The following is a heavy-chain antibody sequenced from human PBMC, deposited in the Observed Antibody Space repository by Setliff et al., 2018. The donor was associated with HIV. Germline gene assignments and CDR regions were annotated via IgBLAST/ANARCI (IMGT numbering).Heavy chain of an antibody. CDR1: GYTFTGYY. Sequence: ASVKVSCKASGYTFTGYYIHWVRQAPGQGLQWMGRINPNIGSTNYAQNFQGRATMTRGTSVNTAFMELSNLRSDDTAVYYCARDYRTTDILSSGYMDVWGKGTTVTVSS. V-gene: IGHV1-2*06. CDR3: ARDYRTTDILSSGYMDV. D-gene: IGHD3-9*01. J-gene: IGHJ6*03. CDR2: INPNIGST.